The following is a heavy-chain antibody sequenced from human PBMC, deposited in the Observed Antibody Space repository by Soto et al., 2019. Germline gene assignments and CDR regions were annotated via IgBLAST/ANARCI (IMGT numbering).Heavy chain of an antibody. Sequence: TLSLTCTGSGSSILGGDYYWSLIRQVPPQGLEWIGYIYYSGSTYYNPSLKSRVAMSVDTSKNQFSLKLSSVTAEDTAIEHCAREGRLAAACRVESWGKGTLVT. V-gene: IGHV4-31*03. CDR1: GSSILGGDYY. D-gene: IGHD6-13*01. CDR3: AREGRLAAACRVES. CDR2: IYYSGST. J-gene: IGHJ5*02.